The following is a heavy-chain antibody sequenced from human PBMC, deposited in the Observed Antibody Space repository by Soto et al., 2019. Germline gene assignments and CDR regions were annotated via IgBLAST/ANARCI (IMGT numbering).Heavy chain of an antibody. V-gene: IGHV5-51*01. D-gene: IGHD6-19*01. CDR1: GGSFIGFW. J-gene: IGHJ4*02. Sequence: GEPLKISCKVFGGSFIGFWVGWVRQVPGKGLEWVASIYPRDSDVRYNPSFQGQVTISADRSTTTAYLQWSSLKASDTAIYYCARQHPLDSRVWYDWGQGTLVTVS. CDR2: IYPRDSDV. CDR3: ARQHPLDSRVWYD.